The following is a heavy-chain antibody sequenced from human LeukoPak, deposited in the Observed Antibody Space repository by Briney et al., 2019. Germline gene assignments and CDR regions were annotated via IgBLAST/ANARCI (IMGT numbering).Heavy chain of an antibody. CDR3: ARDYCSSTSCYSGDAFDI. D-gene: IGHD2-2*02. CDR2: IYPGDPDT. CDR1: GYSFTSYW. V-gene: IGHV5-51*01. J-gene: IGHJ3*02. Sequence: GESLKISCKGSGYSFTSYWIGWVRQMPGKGLEWMGIIYPGDPDTRYSPSFQGQVTISADKSISTAYLQWSSLKASDTAMYYCARDYCSSTSCYSGDAFDIWGQGTMVTVSS.